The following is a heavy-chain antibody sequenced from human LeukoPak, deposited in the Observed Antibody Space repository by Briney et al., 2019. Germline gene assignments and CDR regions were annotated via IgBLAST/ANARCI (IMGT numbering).Heavy chain of an antibody. CDR1: GGSISSYS. D-gene: IGHD4-17*01. Sequence: NPSETLSLTCTVSGGSISSYSWSWIRQPPGKGLEWIGYIYHSGSTYYNPSLKSRVTISVDRSKNQFSLKLSSVTAADTAVYYCARSFSGDYPDYWGQGTLVTVSS. CDR2: IYHSGST. V-gene: IGHV4-30-2*01. J-gene: IGHJ4*02. CDR3: ARSFSGDYPDY.